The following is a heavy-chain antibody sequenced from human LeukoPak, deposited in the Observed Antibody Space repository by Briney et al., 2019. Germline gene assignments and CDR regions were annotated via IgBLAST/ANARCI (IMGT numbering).Heavy chain of an antibody. J-gene: IGHJ4*02. Sequence: SETLSLTCTVSGYSISSGYYWGWIRQPPGQGLEWIGSIYHSGSTYYNPSLKSRVTISVDTSKNQFSLKLSSLTAADTAVYYCAAHARDYHFWSGYLEYWGQGTLVTVSS. CDR1: GYSISSGYY. V-gene: IGHV4-38-2*02. CDR2: IYHSGST. CDR3: AAHARDYHFWSGYLEY. D-gene: IGHD3-3*01.